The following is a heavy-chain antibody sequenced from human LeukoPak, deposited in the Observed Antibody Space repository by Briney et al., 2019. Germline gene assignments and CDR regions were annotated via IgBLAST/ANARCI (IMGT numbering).Heavy chain of an antibody. CDR2: IWNDGSNK. CDR1: GFTFSIYG. J-gene: IGHJ4*02. Sequence: GGSLRLSCAASGFTFSIYGMHWVRQAPSKELEWAAVIWNDGSNKYYADSVKGRFTISRDNSKNTLYLQMNSLRAEDTAVYSCARASGPFDYWGQGTLVTVSS. CDR3: ARASGPFDY. D-gene: IGHD3-10*01. V-gene: IGHV3-33*01.